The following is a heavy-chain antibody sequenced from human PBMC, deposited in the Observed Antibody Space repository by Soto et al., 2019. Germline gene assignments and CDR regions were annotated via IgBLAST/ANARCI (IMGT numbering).Heavy chain of an antibody. D-gene: IGHD3-22*01. V-gene: IGHV3-30-3*01. CDR2: ISYDGSNK. CDR3: VRFPFFDTSDQGY. J-gene: IGHJ4*02. Sequence: GGSLRLSCAASGFTFSSYAMHWVRQAPGKGLEWVAVISYDGSNKYYADSVKGRFTISRDNAKNSLFLQMNSLRAEDTALYYCVRFPFFDTSDQGYWGQGTLVTVSS. CDR1: GFTFSSYA.